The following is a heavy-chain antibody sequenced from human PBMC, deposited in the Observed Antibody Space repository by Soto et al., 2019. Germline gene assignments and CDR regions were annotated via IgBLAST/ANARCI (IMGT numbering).Heavy chain of an antibody. CDR2: INHSGST. Sequence: SETLSLTCAVYGGSFSGYYWSWIRQPPGKGLEWIGEINHSGSTNYNPSLKSRVTISVDTSKNQFSLKLSSVTAADTAVYYCARTHPTFYDFWSGYSYYYGMDVWGQGTTVTVSS. CDR3: ARTHPTFYDFWSGYSYYYGMDV. J-gene: IGHJ6*02. V-gene: IGHV4-34*01. D-gene: IGHD3-3*01. CDR1: GGSFSGYY.